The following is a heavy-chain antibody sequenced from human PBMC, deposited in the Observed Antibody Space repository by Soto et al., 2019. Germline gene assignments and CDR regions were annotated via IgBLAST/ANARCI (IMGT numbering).Heavy chain of an antibody. CDR1: GTSISGYY. J-gene: IGHJ6*02. Sequence: KPSETLSLTCTVSGTSISGYYWSWVRQPPGKGLEWIGYISHTGTTDYRASLKGRVNLSLDTSANSFSLKLGSVTPADTALYYCARGRKVEQWVSSGRGGGMDVWGQGTTVTVSS. D-gene: IGHD6-19*01. CDR2: ISHTGTT. V-gene: IGHV4-59*01. CDR3: ARGRKVEQWVSSGRGGGMDV.